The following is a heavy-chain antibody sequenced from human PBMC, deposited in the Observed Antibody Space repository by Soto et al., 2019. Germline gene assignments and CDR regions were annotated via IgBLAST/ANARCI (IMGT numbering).Heavy chain of an antibody. D-gene: IGHD3-16*01. J-gene: IGHJ4*02. CDR3: VRDIEDGGEGY. CDR1: EFPSDDHG. Sequence: PGGSLRLSCTASEFPSDDHGIHLVRQPPGKGLEWVSGFIWNTAYTDYADSVKGRFTVSRDNAKNFLYLQMNSLRVEDTALYFCVRDIEDGGEGYWGQGTLVTVSS. CDR2: FIWNTAYT. V-gene: IGHV3-9*02.